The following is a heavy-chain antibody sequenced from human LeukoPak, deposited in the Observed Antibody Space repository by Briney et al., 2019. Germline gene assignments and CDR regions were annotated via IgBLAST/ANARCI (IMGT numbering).Heavy chain of an antibody. J-gene: IGHJ4*02. CDR3: ARVKVGAQIDY. CDR1: GGSFSGYY. V-gene: IGHV4-59*01. D-gene: IGHD1-26*01. Sequence: SETLSLTCAVYGGSFSGYYWSWIRQPPGKGLEWIGYIYYSGSTNYNPSLKSRVTISVDTSKNQFSLKLSSVTAADTAVYYCARVKVGAQIDYWGQGTLVTVSS. CDR2: IYYSGST.